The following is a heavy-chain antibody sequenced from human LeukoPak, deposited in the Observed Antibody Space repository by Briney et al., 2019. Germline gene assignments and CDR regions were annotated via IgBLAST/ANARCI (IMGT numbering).Heavy chain of an antibody. CDR2: INHNGNVN. V-gene: IGHV3-7*03. J-gene: IGHJ4*02. Sequence: PGGSLRLSCAASGFTFSGYCMNWARQAPGKGLEWVASINHNGNVNYYVDSVKGRFTISRDNAKNSLYLQMSNLRAEDTAVYYCARDRRSGPRTDYWGQGTLVTVSS. CDR1: GFTFSGYC. D-gene: IGHD6-19*01. CDR3: ARDRRSGPRTDY.